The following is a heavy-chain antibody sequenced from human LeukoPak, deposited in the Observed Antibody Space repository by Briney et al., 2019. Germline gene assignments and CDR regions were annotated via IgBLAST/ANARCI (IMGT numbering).Heavy chain of an antibody. J-gene: IGHJ4*02. CDR2: IYGGGST. V-gene: IGHV3-53*01. Sequence: GGSLRLSCAASGFIFSSNYMNWVRRAPGKGLEWVSLIYGGGSTYYADSVKGRFTISRDNSKNTLYLQMNSLRAEDTAVYYCARDLASNTGWEFDYWGQGTLVTVSS. D-gene: IGHD6-19*01. CDR3: ARDLASNTGWEFDY. CDR1: GFIFSSNY.